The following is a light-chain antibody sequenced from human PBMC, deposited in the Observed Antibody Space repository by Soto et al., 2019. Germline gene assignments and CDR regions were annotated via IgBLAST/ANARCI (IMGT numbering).Light chain of an antibody. Sequence: QTVLTQPASVSGSPGQSITISCTGTSSDVGGYNYVSWYQQHPGKAPKLMIYDVSNRPSGVSNRLSGSKSGNTASLTISGLQAEDESDYYCSSYTSSSTLLVFGTGTKLT. V-gene: IGLV2-14*01. CDR2: DVS. CDR1: SSDVGGYNY. CDR3: SSYTSSSTLLV. J-gene: IGLJ1*01.